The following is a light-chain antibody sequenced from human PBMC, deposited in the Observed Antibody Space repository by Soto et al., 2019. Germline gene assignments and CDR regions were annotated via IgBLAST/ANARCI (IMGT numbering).Light chain of an antibody. Sequence: DIVMTQSPLSLPVTPGEPASISCRSSQSLLHSNGYNYLDWYLQKPGQSPQLLIYLGSNRASGVPDRFSVSGSGTDFTLKISRVEAEDVGIYYCMKALHNPLTFGGRTKVEIK. CDR2: LGS. CDR1: QSLLHSNGYNY. V-gene: IGKV2-28*01. CDR3: MKALHNPLT. J-gene: IGKJ4*01.